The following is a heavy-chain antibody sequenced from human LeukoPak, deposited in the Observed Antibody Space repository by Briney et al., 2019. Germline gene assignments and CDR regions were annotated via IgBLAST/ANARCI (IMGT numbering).Heavy chain of an antibody. D-gene: IGHD4-17*01. CDR2: IYYSGST. Sequence: SETLSLTCTVSGGSISSSSYYWGWIRQPPGKGLEWIGSIYYSGSTYYNPSLKSRVTISVDTSKNQFSLKLSSVTAADTAVYYCARRTVPVTNFDYWGQGTLVTVSS. CDR3: ARRTVPVTNFDY. CDR1: GGSISSSSYY. J-gene: IGHJ4*02. V-gene: IGHV4-39*01.